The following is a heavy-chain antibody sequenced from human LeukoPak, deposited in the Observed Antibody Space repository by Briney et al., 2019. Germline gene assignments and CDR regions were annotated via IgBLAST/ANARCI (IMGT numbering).Heavy chain of an antibody. CDR3: ARVYDILTGNNWFDP. J-gene: IGHJ5*02. Sequence: SETLSLTCTVSGGSISSSSYYWGWLRQPPGKGLEWFGSIYYSGSTYYNPSLKRRVTISVDTSKNQFSLKLSSVTAADTAVYYCARVYDILTGNNWFDPWGQGTLVTVSS. D-gene: IGHD3-9*01. CDR1: GGSISSSSYY. V-gene: IGHV4-39*01. CDR2: IYYSGST.